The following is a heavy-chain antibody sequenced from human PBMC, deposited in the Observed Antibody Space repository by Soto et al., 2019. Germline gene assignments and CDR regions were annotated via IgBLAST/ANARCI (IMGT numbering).Heavy chain of an antibody. CDR1: GFTFSSYS. D-gene: IGHD2-2*02. CDR3: ARLEDIVVVPAAIGNMDV. V-gene: IGHV3-48*01. Sequence: GGSLRLSCAASGFTFSSYSMNWVRQAPGKGLEWVSYISSSSSTIYYADSVKGRFTISRDNAKNSLYLQMNSLRAEDTAVYYCARLEDIVVVPAAIGNMDVWGKGTTVTVSS. CDR2: ISSSSSTI. J-gene: IGHJ6*03.